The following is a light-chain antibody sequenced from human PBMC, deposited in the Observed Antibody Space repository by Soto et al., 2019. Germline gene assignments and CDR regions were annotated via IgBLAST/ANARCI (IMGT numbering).Light chain of an antibody. J-gene: IGKJ1*01. CDR1: QSVSSSY. CDR2: GAS. V-gene: IGKV3-20*01. CDR3: QQYGSSPT. Sequence: EIVLTQSPGTLSLSPGERATLSCRASQSVSSSYLAWYQQKPGQAPRLLIYGASSRATGIPDRFSGSGSGTDFTLTISRLESEDFAVYYCQQYGSSPTFGQGTEVDIK.